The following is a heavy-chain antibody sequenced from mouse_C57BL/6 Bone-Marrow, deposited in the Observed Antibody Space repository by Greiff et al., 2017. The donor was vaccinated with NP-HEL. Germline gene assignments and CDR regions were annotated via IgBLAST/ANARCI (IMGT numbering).Heavy chain of an antibody. Sequence: VQLVESGAELVKPGASVKLSCKASGYTFTEYTIHWVKQRAGQGLEWIGWFYPGSGSIKYNEKFKDKATLTADKSSSTVYMDLSRLTSEDSAVYFCARHVDYFGSSYGYFDVWGTGTTVTVSS. D-gene: IGHD1-1*01. CDR3: ARHVDYFGSSYGYFDV. J-gene: IGHJ1*03. V-gene: IGHV1-62-2*01. CDR1: GYTFTEYT. CDR2: FYPGSGSI.